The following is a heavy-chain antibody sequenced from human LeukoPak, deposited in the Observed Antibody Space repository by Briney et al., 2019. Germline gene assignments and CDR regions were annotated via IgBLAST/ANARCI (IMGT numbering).Heavy chain of an antibody. D-gene: IGHD1-26*01. Sequence: GGSLRLSCAASGFTFDDYGMSWVRQAPGKGLEWVSGINWNGGSTGYADSVKGRFTISSDNAKNSLYLQMNSLRAEDTALYYCAIGRGVGATPPYYFDYWGQGTLVTVSS. CDR2: INWNGGST. CDR3: AIGRGVGATPPYYFDY. CDR1: GFTFDDYG. J-gene: IGHJ4*02. V-gene: IGHV3-20*04.